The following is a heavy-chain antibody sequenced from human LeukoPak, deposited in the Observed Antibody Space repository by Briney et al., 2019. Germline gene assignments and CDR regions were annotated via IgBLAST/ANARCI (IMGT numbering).Heavy chain of an antibody. J-gene: IGHJ3*02. CDR2: NYYNGST. CDR1: GDSISSGDYY. Sequence: SETLSLTCTVSGDSISSGDYYCRWIRQPPGRGLEWIGYNYYNGSTYYNPSLKSRVTLSVDTSKNQFSLKLSSVTAADTAVYYCARLNTYYYGSSGSVDAFDIWGQGTMVTVSS. CDR3: ARLNTYYYGSSGSVDAFDI. D-gene: IGHD3-22*01. V-gene: IGHV4-30-4*01.